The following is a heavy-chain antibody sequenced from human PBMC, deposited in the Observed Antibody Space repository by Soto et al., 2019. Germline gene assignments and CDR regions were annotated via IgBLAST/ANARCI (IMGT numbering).Heavy chain of an antibody. D-gene: IGHD3-9*01. V-gene: IGHV4-39*01. CDR2: IYYRGNA. Sequence: PSETPSITCSVPDDSINSDKYYWGWIRQPPEKGLEWIGRIYYRGNAYYNTSLQPQDTISLDKTKSQFSLKLNSVTAADSAVYFCARLEGLATISYYFDFWGPGALVTVSS. J-gene: IGHJ4*02. CDR3: ARLEGLATISYYFDF. CDR1: DDSINSDKYY.